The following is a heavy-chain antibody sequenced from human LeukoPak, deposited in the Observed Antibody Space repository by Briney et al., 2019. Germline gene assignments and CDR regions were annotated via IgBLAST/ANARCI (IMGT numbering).Heavy chain of an antibody. Sequence: SVKVSCKASGYTFTGYYMHWVRQAPGQGLEWMGRIIPILGIANYAQKFQGRVTITADKSASTAYMELSSLRSEDTAVYYCARSLRYYYDSSGYSGYFDYWGQGTLVTVSS. V-gene: IGHV1-69*02. D-gene: IGHD3-22*01. CDR2: IIPILGIA. J-gene: IGHJ4*02. CDR1: GYTFTGYY. CDR3: ARSLRYYYDSSGYSGYFDY.